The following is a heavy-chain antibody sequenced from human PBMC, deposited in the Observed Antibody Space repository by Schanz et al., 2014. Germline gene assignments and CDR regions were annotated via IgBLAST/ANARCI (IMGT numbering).Heavy chain of an antibody. D-gene: IGHD6-6*01. V-gene: IGHV3-20*01. CDR2: INWNGGDT. CDR1: GFIFDDYG. Sequence: EVLLLESGGRVERPGGSLRLSCAASGFIFDDYGMSWVRQVPGKGLEWVSGINWNGGDTSYADSVKGRFIISRDNAKTSLYLEMNSRRAGDTAFYHWARGSSASLSRVWFDLWGQGTLVTVSS. CDR3: ARGSSASLSRVWFDL. J-gene: IGHJ5*02.